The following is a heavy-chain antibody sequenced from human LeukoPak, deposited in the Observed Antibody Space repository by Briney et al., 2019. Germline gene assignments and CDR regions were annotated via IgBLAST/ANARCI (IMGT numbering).Heavy chain of an antibody. V-gene: IGHV3-23*01. D-gene: IGHD3-10*01. CDR1: GFPFTSHA. Sequence: GGSLRLSCTASGFPFTSHAMTWVRQAPGKGLEWLSSISGSGTTTYYAESVRGRLTISRDNSKNTLYLEMNRLRVEDTAVYYCAKVLTLWFGALEYWGQGSLVSVFS. J-gene: IGHJ4*02. CDR2: ISGSGTTT. CDR3: AKVLTLWFGALEY.